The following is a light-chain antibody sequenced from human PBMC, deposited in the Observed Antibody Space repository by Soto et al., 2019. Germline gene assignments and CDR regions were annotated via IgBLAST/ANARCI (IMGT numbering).Light chain of an antibody. CDR2: GAS. Sequence: EIVMTKSPATLSVSPGERATLSCRASQSVSSNLAWYQQKPGQAPRLLIYGASTRATGIPARFSGSGSGTEFTLTISSLQSEDFAVYYCQQYNNWPPVRTFGQGTKVDI. CDR3: QQYNNWPPVRT. V-gene: IGKV3-15*01. CDR1: QSVSSN. J-gene: IGKJ1*01.